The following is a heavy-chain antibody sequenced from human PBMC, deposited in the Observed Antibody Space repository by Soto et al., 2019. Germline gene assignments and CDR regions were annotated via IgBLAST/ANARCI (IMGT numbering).Heavy chain of an antibody. J-gene: IGHJ6*03. V-gene: IGHV1-3*01. Sequence: QVQVVQSGAEVRKPGASVKVSCKASGYIFAGYALHWVRQAPGQRLEWMGWINPYTGITRYSQNFRGRATITSDTPASTAYMELSGLRSEDTAVYYCARPGDYYYYMDVWGKGTTVTVSS. CDR3: ARPGDYYYYMDV. CDR2: INPYTGIT. D-gene: IGHD1-26*01. CDR1: GYIFAGYA.